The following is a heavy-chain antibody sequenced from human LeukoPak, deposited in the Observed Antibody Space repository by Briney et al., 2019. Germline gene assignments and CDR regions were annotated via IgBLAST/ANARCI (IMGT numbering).Heavy chain of an antibody. CDR1: GFTFSSYS. CDR3: ARGREQLVPLDY. D-gene: IGHD6-6*01. V-gene: IGHV3-21*01. Sequence: GGSLRLSCAVSGFTFSSYSMNWVRQAPGKGLKWVSSISSSSSYIYYADSVKGRFTISRDSAKNSLHLQMNSLRAEDTAVYYCARGREQLVPLDYWGQGTLVTVSS. J-gene: IGHJ4*02. CDR2: ISSSSSYI.